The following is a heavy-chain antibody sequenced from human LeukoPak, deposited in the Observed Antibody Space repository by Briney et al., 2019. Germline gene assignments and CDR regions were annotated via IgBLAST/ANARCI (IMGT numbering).Heavy chain of an antibody. CDR1: GGSFSGYY. V-gene: IGHV4-59*01. CDR2: IYYSGST. D-gene: IGHD6-19*01. CDR3: ARGVRYSSGWYVLDY. Sequence: SETLSLTCAVYGGSFSGYYWSWIRQPPGKGLEWIGYIYYSGSTNYNPSLKSRVTISVDTSKNQFSLKLSSVTAADTAVYYCARGVRYSSGWYVLDYWGQGTLVTVSS. J-gene: IGHJ4*02.